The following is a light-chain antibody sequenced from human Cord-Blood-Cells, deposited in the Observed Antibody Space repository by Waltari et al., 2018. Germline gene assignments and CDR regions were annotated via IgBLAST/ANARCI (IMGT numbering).Light chain of an antibody. CDR1: SSNIGSNT. V-gene: IGLV1-44*01. J-gene: IGLJ1*01. Sequence: QSVLTQPPSASGTPGQRVTISCSGSSSNIGSNTVTWYQQLPGTAPKLLIYSNNQRPSGVPDRFSGSKSGTSASLAISGLQSEDEADYYCSAWDDSLNGPHVFGTGTKVTVL. CDR2: SNN. CDR3: SAWDDSLNGPHV.